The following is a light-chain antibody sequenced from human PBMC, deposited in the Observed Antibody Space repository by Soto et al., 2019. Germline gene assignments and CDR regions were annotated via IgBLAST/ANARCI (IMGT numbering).Light chain of an antibody. V-gene: IGKV1-5*01. J-gene: IGKJ1*01. Sequence: DIQMTQTPSTLSASVGDRVSITFRASQSISSWLAWYQQKPGKAPKRLIYDASSLESGVPSRFRSTGSRTELALTISSLQPDDFATENCQQYNSYSWTVGNASKVDI. CDR1: QSISSW. CDR3: QQYNSYSWT. CDR2: DAS.